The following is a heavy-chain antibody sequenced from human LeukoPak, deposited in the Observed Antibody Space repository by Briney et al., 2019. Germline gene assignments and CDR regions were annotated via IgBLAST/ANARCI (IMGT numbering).Heavy chain of an antibody. J-gene: IGHJ4*02. CDR1: GGSISSYY. Sequence: SETLSLTCTVSGGSISSYYWSWIRQPPGKGLEWIGYIYYSGSTNYNPSLKSRVTISVDTSKNQLSLKLSSVTAADTAVYYCARDYCSGGSCYFDYWGQGTLVTVSS. CDR2: IYYSGST. CDR3: ARDYCSGGSCYFDY. D-gene: IGHD2-15*01. V-gene: IGHV4-59*01.